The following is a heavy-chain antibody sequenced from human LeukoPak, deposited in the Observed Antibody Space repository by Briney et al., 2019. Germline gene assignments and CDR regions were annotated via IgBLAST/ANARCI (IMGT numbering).Heavy chain of an antibody. CDR3: VRVRLRLGELSLWD. D-gene: IGHD3-16*02. CDR2: IIPIFGTA. CDR1: GGTFSSYA. J-gene: IGHJ4*02. V-gene: IGHV1-69*05. Sequence: GASVKVSCKASGGTFSSYAISWVRQAPGQGLEWMGRIIPIFGTANYAQKFQGRVTITTDESTSTAYMELSSLRSEDTAVYYCVRVRLRLGELSLWDWGQGTLVTVSS.